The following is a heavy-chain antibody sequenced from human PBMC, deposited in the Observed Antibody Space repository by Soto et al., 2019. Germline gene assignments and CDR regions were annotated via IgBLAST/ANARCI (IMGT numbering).Heavy chain of an antibody. V-gene: IGHV1-18*01. CDR1: GYTLTELS. J-gene: IGHJ6*02. Sequence: ASVKVSCKVSGYTLTELSMHWVRQAPGQGLEWMGWISGYNGDTNNAQKFQDRVTMTIDRSTTTAYLELRSLTSDDTAVYYCAKNGHPPYYYYGMDVWGQGTTVTVSS. D-gene: IGHD2-8*01. CDR3: AKNGHPPYYYYGMDV. CDR2: ISGYNGDT.